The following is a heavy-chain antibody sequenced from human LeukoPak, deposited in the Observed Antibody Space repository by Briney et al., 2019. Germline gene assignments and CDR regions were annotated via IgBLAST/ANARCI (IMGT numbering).Heavy chain of an antibody. CDR3: AADSRRSSGWFLPDRFDI. CDR1: GYTLTDLS. D-gene: IGHD6-19*01. J-gene: IGHJ3*02. V-gene: IGHV1-24*01. Sequence: ASVKVSCKVSGYTLTDLSMHWVRQPPGSGPEWMGGFDPEAGETVYAQKFQGRVTMTDDTSTDTAYMELSSLRSEDTAVYYCAADSRRSSGWFLPDRFDIWGQGTKVTVSS. CDR2: FDPEAGET.